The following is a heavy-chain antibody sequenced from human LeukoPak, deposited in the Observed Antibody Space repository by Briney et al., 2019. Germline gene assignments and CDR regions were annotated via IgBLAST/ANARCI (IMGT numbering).Heavy chain of an antibody. CDR2: ISSSSSTI. J-gene: IGHJ4*02. D-gene: IGHD3-3*01. CDR1: GFTFSSYN. V-gene: IGHV3-48*01. Sequence: GGSLRLSCAASGFTFSSYNMNWVRQAPGKGLEWVSYISSSSSTIYYADSVKGRFTISRDNAKNSLYLQMNSLRAEDTAVYYCARGGEGVWSGTAFDYWGQGTLVTVSS. CDR3: ARGGEGVWSGTAFDY.